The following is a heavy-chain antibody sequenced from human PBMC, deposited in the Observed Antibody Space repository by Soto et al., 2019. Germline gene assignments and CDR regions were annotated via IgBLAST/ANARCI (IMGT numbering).Heavy chain of an antibody. Sequence: SETLSLTCTVSGGSISSNNYHWGWIRQPPGKGLDWIGTIYYSRTTYYNPSLKSRVTISVDTSKNQFSLELSSVTAADTAVYYCARWLGYGPHFDYWGQGTLVTVSS. CDR1: GGSISSNNYH. V-gene: IGHV4-39*07. D-gene: IGHD5-12*01. J-gene: IGHJ4*02. CDR2: IYYSRTT. CDR3: ARWLGYGPHFDY.